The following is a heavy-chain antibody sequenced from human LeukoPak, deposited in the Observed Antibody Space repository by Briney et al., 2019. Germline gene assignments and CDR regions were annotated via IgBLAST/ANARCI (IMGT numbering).Heavy chain of an antibody. CDR1: GGSISSSSYY. CDR2: IYYSGST. D-gene: IGHD3-22*01. V-gene: IGHV4-39*07. J-gene: IGHJ4*02. Sequence: SETLSLTCTVSGGSISSSSYYWGWIRQPPGKWLEWIGSIYYSGSTYYNPSLKSRVTISVDTSENQFSLKLSSVTAADTAVYYCASGSSGYYYYFDYWGQGTLVTVSS. CDR3: ASGSSGYYYYFDY.